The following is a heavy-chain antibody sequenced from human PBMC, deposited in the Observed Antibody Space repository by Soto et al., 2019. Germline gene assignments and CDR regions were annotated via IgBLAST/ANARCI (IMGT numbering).Heavy chain of an antibody. J-gene: IGHJ4*02. V-gene: IGHV3-73*02. D-gene: IGHD1-1*01. Sequence: EVQLVESGGGLVQPGGSLKLSCVGSGINLSGSAMHWVRQALGKGLEWVGRIRSKRHTYATAYAASVEGRFTISRDDSRNTAYPQKNSLKGEDTAVDFWSRPGAHHNETSDYWGQGTLVTVSS. CDR1: GINLSGSA. CDR3: SRPGAHHNETSDY. CDR2: IRSKRHTYAT.